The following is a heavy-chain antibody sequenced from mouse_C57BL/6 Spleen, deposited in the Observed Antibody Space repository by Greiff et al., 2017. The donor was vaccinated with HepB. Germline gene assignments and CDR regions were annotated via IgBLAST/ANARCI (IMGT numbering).Heavy chain of an antibody. CDR2: ISSSSSTI. CDR3: ARGDVGFAD. CDR1: GFTFSDYG. V-gene: IGHV5-17*01. D-gene: IGHD3-3*01. J-gene: IGHJ3*01. Sequence: EVKVVESGGGLVKPGGSLKLSCAASGFTFSDYGMHWVRQAPEKGLEWVAYISSSSSTIYYADTVKGRFTISRDNAKNTLFLHMTSVRSEDTDMYYCARGDVGFADRGQGTLVTVAA.